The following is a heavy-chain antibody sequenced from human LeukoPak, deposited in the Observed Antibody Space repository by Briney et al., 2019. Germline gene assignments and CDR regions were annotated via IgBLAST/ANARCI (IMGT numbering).Heavy chain of an antibody. J-gene: IGHJ5*02. D-gene: IGHD6-13*01. CDR1: GGTFSSYA. CDR2: IIPILGTA. V-gene: IGHV1-69*05. Sequence: ASVKVSCKASGGTFSSYAISWVRQAPGQGLEWMGGIIPILGTANYAQKFQGRVTITTDESTSTAYMELSSLRSEDTAVYYCARTYSSSWYLEGGNWFDPWGQGTLVTVSS. CDR3: ARTYSSSWYLEGGNWFDP.